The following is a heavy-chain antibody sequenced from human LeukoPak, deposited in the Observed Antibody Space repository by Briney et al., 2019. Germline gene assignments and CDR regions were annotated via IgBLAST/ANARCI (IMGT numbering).Heavy chain of an antibody. CDR3: ARGGVDYDILTGYYDY. Sequence: SVKVSCKASGYIFTSYGISWVRQAPGQGLEWMGGIIPIFGTANYAQKFQGRVTITADESTSTAYMELSSLRSEDTAVYYCARGGVDYDILTGYYDYWGQGTLVTVSS. CDR1: GYIFTSYG. J-gene: IGHJ4*02. D-gene: IGHD3-9*01. V-gene: IGHV1-69*13. CDR2: IIPIFGTA.